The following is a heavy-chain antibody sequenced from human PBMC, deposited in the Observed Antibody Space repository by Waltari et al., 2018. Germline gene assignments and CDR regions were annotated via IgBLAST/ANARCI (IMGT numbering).Heavy chain of an antibody. J-gene: IGHJ4*02. Sequence: QVQLQESGPGLVKPSVTLSLTCAVSGYSINSGYSWGWTRPTPGQGLERIGIVGHSANENTYYNPSLKGRVTISVGTSKNQFSLKLSSVTAADTAIYYCARVNSNVYFDYWGQGTLVTVSS. CDR2: VGHSANENT. CDR1: GYSINSGYS. D-gene: IGHD5-18*01. V-gene: IGHV4-38-2*01. CDR3: ARVNSNVYFDY.